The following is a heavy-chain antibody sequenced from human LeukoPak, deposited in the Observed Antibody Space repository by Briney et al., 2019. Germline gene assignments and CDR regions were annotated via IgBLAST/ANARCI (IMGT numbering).Heavy chain of an antibody. CDR1: GFTFSSYA. J-gene: IGHJ6*02. D-gene: IGHD2-2*01. Sequence: PGGSLRLSCAASGFTFSSYAMSWVRQAPGKGLEWVSAISGSGDSTYYGDSVKGRFTISRDNSKNTLYLQMNSLRAEDTAVYYCAKVIFACSSASCSNYYYYGVDVWGQGTTVTVSS. V-gene: IGHV3-23*01. CDR3: AKVIFACSSASCSNYYYYGVDV. CDR2: ISGSGDST.